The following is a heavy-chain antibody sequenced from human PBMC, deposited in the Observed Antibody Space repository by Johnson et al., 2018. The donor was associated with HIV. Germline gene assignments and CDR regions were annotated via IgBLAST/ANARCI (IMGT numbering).Heavy chain of an antibody. CDR1: GFSFDDYA. CDR2: IGTAGDT. Sequence: MQLVESGGGLLQPGRSLRLSCVASGFSFDDYAMHWVRQAPGKGLEWVSAIGTAGDTYYPGSVKGRFTISRENAKNSLYLQMNSLRAGDTAVYYCAREAQTHAFDIWGQGTMVTVSS. J-gene: IGHJ3*02. CDR3: AREAQTHAFDI. D-gene: IGHD4-23*01. V-gene: IGHV3-13*01.